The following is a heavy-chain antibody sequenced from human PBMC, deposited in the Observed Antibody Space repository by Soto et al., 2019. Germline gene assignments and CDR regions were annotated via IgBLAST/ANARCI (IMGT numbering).Heavy chain of an antibody. D-gene: IGHD3-3*01. CDR1: GGSFSGYY. Sequence: PSETLSLTCAVYGGSFSGYYWSWIRQPPGKGLEWIGEINHSGSTNYNPSLKSRVTISVDTSKNQFSLKLSSVTAADTAVYYCARGVLIDFWHTRRPRGYNWFDPWGQGTLVTVSS. CDR3: ARGVLIDFWHTRRPRGYNWFDP. CDR2: INHSGST. V-gene: IGHV4-34*01. J-gene: IGHJ5*02.